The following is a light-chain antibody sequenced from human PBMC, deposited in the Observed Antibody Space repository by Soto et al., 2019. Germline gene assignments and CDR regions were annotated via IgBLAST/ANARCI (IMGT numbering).Light chain of an antibody. Sequence: AIQLTQSPSSLSASVGDRVTITCRASRGIAKDLGWYQQKPGQAPKLLIFGATFLQSGVPSRFSGSGSGTDFTLTISSLQPEDFATYYFLQNYYSFRTFGQGTKVEIK. CDR1: RGIAKD. CDR2: GAT. V-gene: IGKV1-6*01. J-gene: IGKJ1*01. CDR3: LQNYYSFRT.